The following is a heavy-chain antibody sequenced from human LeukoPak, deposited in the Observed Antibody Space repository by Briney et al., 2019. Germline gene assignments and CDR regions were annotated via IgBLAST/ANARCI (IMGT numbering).Heavy chain of an antibody. CDR2: IYTSGTT. CDR3: ARTMVRGGVAFDI. V-gene: IGHV4-61*02. Sequence: PSQTLSLTCTVSGGAINSGSYYWSWIRQSAGKGLEWIGRIYTSGTTNSNPSLKSRVTLSVDTSKNQFSLKLSSVTAADTAVYYCARTMVRGGVAFDIWGQGTMVTVSS. CDR1: GGAINSGSYY. J-gene: IGHJ3*02. D-gene: IGHD3-10*01.